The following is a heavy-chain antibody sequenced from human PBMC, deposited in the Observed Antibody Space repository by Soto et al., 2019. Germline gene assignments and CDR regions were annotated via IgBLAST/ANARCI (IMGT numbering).Heavy chain of an antibody. J-gene: IGHJ3*02. D-gene: IGHD2-8*01. CDR2: IWYHGGNE. Sequence: QVQLVESGGGVVQPGRSLRLSCAVSGFTFSDFGMHWVRQAPGKGLEWVALIWYHGGNEEYADSVKGRFSISRDNSKNTLYLKMDSLRAEDTAVYYCARRGCVKGVCYNSYDMWGQGTMVTVSS. CDR3: ARRGCVKGVCYNSYDM. V-gene: IGHV3-33*03. CDR1: GFTFSDFG.